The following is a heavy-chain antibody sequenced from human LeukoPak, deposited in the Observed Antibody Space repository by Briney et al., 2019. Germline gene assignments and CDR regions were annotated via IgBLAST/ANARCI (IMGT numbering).Heavy chain of an antibody. CDR1: GGSFSGYY. Sequence: SETLSLTCAVYGGSFSGYYWSWIRQPPGKGLEWIGEINHSGSTNYNPSLKSRVTISVDTSKNQFSLKLSFVTAADTAVYYCARGDYDFWSGPPRYYYGMDVWGQGTTVTVSS. CDR2: INHSGST. J-gene: IGHJ6*02. V-gene: IGHV4-34*01. CDR3: ARGDYDFWSGPPRYYYGMDV. D-gene: IGHD3-3*01.